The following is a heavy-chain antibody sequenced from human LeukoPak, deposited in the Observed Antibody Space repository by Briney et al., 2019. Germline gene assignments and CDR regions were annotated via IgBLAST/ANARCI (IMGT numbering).Heavy chain of an antibody. CDR2: IHPHGIF. CDR1: GGSCDDYY. V-gene: IGHV4-34*01. D-gene: IGHD5-24*01. CDR3: SRGRDRSKAGDH. Sequence: SETLSLTCDVSGGSCDDYYCSWIRQPPGKGLEWIGEIHPHGIFYYNSPLMSRVTISIDTSKSQFSLRLTSVTAADTAIYYCSRGRDRSKAGDHWGQGSLVTVSS. J-gene: IGHJ4*02.